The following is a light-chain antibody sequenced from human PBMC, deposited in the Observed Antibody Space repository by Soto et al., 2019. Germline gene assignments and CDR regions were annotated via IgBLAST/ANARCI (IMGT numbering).Light chain of an antibody. Sequence: QSVLTQPPSVSGAPGQRVSISCTGSSSNIRAGYDINWYQHLPGTAPKLLIYGNINRPSGVPDRFSGSKSGTSASLAITGLQAEDEADYYCQSYDRSLSGSVFGGGTKVTVL. CDR1: SSNIRAGYD. J-gene: IGLJ2*01. V-gene: IGLV1-40*01. CDR3: QSYDRSLSGSV. CDR2: GNI.